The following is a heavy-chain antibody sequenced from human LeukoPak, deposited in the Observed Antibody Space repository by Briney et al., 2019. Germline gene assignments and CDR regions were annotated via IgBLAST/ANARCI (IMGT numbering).Heavy chain of an antibody. CDR1: GFTFSDHY. D-gene: IGHD2-8*01. V-gene: IGHV3-72*01. CDR3: ARIMRVHYCTYYFDF. Sequence: GGSLRLSCAASGFTFSDHYIDWVRQAPGKGLEWVGRARNGGNGYTTAYAASVRGRFTNSRDDSENTVYLQMNSLKTEGTAVYFCARIMRVHYCTYYFDFWGQGTLVTVSS. J-gene: IGHJ4*02. CDR2: ARNGGNGYTT.